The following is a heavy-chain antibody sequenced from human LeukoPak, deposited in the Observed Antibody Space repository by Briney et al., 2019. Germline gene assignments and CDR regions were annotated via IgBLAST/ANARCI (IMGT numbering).Heavy chain of an antibody. Sequence: SETLSLTCTASGDSISSSSYYWGWIRQPPGKGLEWIGSIYYSGVSYSNPSLKSRVTISIDRSKNQFSLKLSSVTAADTAVYYCASVYGGVTTYFDYWGQGTLVTVSS. CDR3: ASVYGGVTTYFDY. V-gene: IGHV4-39*01. D-gene: IGHD3-16*01. CDR1: GDSISSSSYY. CDR2: IYYSGVS. J-gene: IGHJ4*02.